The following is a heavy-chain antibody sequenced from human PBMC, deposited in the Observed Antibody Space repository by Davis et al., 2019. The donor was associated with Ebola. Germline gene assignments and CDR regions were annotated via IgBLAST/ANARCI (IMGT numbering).Heavy chain of an antibody. CDR3: ARLYPGAAYYYDSSGYSDAFDI. V-gene: IGHV1-46*03. CDR2: INPSGGST. CDR1: GYTFTSYY. Sequence: AASVKVSCKASGYTFTSYYMHWVRQAPGQGLEWMGIINPSGGSTSYAQKFQGRVTMTRDTSMSTVYMELSSLRSEDTAVYYCARLYPGAAYYYDSSGYSDAFDIWGQGTMVTVSS. D-gene: IGHD3-22*01. J-gene: IGHJ3*02.